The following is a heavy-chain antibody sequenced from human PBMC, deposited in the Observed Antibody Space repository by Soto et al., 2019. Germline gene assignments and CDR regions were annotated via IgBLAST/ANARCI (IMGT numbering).Heavy chain of an antibody. CDR3: ANIGYSYGQIDY. J-gene: IGHJ4*02. CDR1: GFTFSSYS. Sequence: EVQLVESGGGLVKPGGSLRLSCAASGFTFSSYSMNWVRQAPGKGLEWVSSISSSSSYIYYADSVKGRFTISRDNAKNSLYLQMNSLRAEDTAVYYCANIGYSYGQIDYWGQGTLVTVSS. D-gene: IGHD5-18*01. V-gene: IGHV3-21*01. CDR2: ISSSSSYI.